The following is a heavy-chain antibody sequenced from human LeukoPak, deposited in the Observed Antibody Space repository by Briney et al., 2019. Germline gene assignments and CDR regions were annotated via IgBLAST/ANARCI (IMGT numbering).Heavy chain of an antibody. Sequence: SETLSLTCTVSDDSITMYYWTWIRQPAGKGLEWIGRFYTSGSTNYNPSLKSRVTISVDTSKNQFSLKLNSVTAADTAVYYCARGRDGYNFLNRGEYYYFDYWGQGTLVTVSS. CDR1: DDSITMYY. V-gene: IGHV4-4*07. CDR3: ARGRDGYNFLNRGEYYYFDY. D-gene: IGHD5-24*01. J-gene: IGHJ4*02. CDR2: FYTSGST.